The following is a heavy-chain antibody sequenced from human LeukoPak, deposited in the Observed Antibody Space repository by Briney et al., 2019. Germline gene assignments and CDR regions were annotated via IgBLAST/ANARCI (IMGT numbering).Heavy chain of an antibody. J-gene: IGHJ6*03. V-gene: IGHV4-34*01. CDR3: ARGNTWSGGYYYMDV. Sequence: SETLSLTCAVYGGSFCGYYWIWIRQPPGKGLEWIGEINHSGSTNYNPSLKSRVTISVDTSKNQFSLKLSSVTAADTAVYYCARGNTWSGGYYYMDVWGKGTTVTVSS. D-gene: IGHD4-23*01. CDR1: GGSFCGYY. CDR2: INHSGST.